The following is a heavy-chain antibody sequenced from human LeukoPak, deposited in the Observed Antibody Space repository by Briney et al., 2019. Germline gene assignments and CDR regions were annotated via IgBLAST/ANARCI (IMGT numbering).Heavy chain of an antibody. J-gene: IGHJ4*02. CDR3: AREGYSGYLLDY. V-gene: IGHV3-74*01. CDR2: INSDGSST. D-gene: IGHD5-12*01. Sequence: GGSLRLSCAASGFTFSSYWMHWVRQAPAKGMVWVSRINSDGSSTSYADSVKGRFTISRDNAKNTLYLQMNSLRAEDTAVYYCAREGYSGYLLDYWGQGTLVTVSS. CDR1: GFTFSSYW.